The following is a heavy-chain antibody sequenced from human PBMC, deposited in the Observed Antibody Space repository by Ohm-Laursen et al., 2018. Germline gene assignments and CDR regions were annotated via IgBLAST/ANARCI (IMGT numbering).Heavy chain of an antibody. V-gene: IGHV3-53*01. J-gene: IGHJ3*02. D-gene: IGHD3-10*01. CDR1: GFSVSTNY. CDR2: IDRGGNG. Sequence: SLRLSCAASGFSVSTNYMNWARQAPGKGLEWVSEIDRGGNGYYAESVKGRFSISRDNSKNTLHLQMNSMRAEDTAVYYCVKFFRWFGDAFDIWGQETMVTVSS. CDR3: VKFFRWFGDAFDI.